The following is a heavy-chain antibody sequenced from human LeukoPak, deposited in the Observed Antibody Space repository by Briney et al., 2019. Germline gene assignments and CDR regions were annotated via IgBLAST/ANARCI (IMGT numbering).Heavy chain of an antibody. D-gene: IGHD3-3*01. Sequence: ASVKVSCKASGFTFTSSAMQWVRQARGQRLEWIGWIVVGSGNTNYAQKFQERVTITRDMSTSTAYMELSSLRSEDTAVYYCARVNKGDFWSGYSDYWGQGTLVTVSS. J-gene: IGHJ4*02. V-gene: IGHV1-58*02. CDR3: ARVNKGDFWSGYSDY. CDR1: GFTFTSSA. CDR2: IVVGSGNT.